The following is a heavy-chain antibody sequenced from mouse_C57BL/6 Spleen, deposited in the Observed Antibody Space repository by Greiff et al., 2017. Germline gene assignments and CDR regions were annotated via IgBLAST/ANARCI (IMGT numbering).Heavy chain of an antibody. CDR1: GYAFTNYL. CDR2: INPGSGGT. CDR3: ARGTGTGYFDV. J-gene: IGHJ1*03. V-gene: IGHV1-54*01. D-gene: IGHD3-3*01. Sequence: QVQLQQSGAELVRPGTSVKVSCKASGYAFTNYLIEWVKQRPGQGLEWIGVINPGSGGTNYNEKFKGKATLTADKSSSTAYMQLSSLTSEDSAVYVCARGTGTGYFDVWGTGTTVTVAS.